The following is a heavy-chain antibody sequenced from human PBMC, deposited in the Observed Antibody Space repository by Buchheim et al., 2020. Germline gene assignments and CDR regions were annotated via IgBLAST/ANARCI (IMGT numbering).Heavy chain of an antibody. CDR1: GFTFSDYS. D-gene: IGHD1-26*01. Sequence: EVQLVESGGTSVKPGESLRLSCAASGFTFSDYSMNWVRQVPGKGLEWIAHITSFSSTIFYGDSVKGRFTISRDNARNSVYLQMDSLRAEDTGVYFCARGLKVGTSHFDQWGQGTL. V-gene: IGHV3-48*01. CDR2: ITSFSSTI. J-gene: IGHJ4*02. CDR3: ARGLKVGTSHFDQ.